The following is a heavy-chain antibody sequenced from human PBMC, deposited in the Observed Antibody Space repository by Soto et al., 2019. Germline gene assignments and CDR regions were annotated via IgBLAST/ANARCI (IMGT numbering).Heavy chain of an antibody. CDR1: EFTFSTYA. Sequence: GGSLRLSCAASEFTFSTYAMTWVHQAPGRGLQWVATISDSGDITYYADSVKGRFTISRDNSRNTLYLQMNNLRAEDTALYYCAKPWVTSITDRPQRFDYWGRGNLVTVSS. J-gene: IGHJ4*02. CDR2: ISDSGDIT. V-gene: IGHV3-23*01. D-gene: IGHD6-6*01. CDR3: AKPWVTSITDRPQRFDY.